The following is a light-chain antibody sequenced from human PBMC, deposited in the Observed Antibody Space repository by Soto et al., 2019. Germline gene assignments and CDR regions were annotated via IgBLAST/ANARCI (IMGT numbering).Light chain of an antibody. CDR2: KAS. V-gene: IGKV1-5*03. J-gene: IGKJ1*01. CDR3: QQYNSYSPA. Sequence: DIQMTQSPSTLSASVGDRVTITCRASQSISSWLAWYQQKPGKAPKLLIYKASSLESGVPSRFSGSGSGTEFTLTISSLRPDDFATYHCQQYNSYSPAFGQGTKVEIK. CDR1: QSISSW.